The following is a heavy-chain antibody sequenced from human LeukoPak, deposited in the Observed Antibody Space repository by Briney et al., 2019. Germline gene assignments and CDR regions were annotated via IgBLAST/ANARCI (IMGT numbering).Heavy chain of an antibody. D-gene: IGHD4-23*01. CDR1: GFTFSSYS. J-gene: IGHJ3*02. Sequence: GGSLRLSCAASGFTFSSYSMNWVRQAPGKGLEWVSSISSSSYIYYADPVKGRFTISRDNAKNSLYLQMNSLRAEDTAVYYCARDRRAYGGNSEPAFDIWGQGTMVTVSS. CDR2: ISSSSYI. CDR3: ARDRRAYGGNSEPAFDI. V-gene: IGHV3-21*01.